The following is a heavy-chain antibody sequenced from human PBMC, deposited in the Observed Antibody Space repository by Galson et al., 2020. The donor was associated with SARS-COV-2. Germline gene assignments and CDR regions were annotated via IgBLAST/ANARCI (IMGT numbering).Heavy chain of an antibody. V-gene: IGHV4-59*01. CDR1: GDSISTYY. J-gene: IGHJ4*02. CDR2: SGNT. D-gene: IGHD6-13*01. CDR3: AREGIRYSSSWYYFDY. Sequence: SETLSLTCTVSGDSISTYYWSWIRQPPGKGLEWIGDSGNTNYNPSLKSRVTISLDTSKNQFYLKLSSVTAADTAVYYCAREGIRYSSSWYYFDYWGQVTLVTVSS.